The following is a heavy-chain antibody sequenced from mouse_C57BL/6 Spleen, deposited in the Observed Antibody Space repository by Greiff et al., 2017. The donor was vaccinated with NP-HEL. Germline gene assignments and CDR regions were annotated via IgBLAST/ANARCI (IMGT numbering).Heavy chain of an antibody. V-gene: IGHV1-74*01. D-gene: IGHD1-1*01. CDR2: IHPSDSDT. J-gene: IGHJ1*03. CDR3: AIGPVVYWYFDV. Sequence: VQRVEPGAELVKPGASVKVSCKASGYTFTSYWMHWVKQRPGQGLEWIGRIHPSDSDTNYNQKFKGKATLTVDKSSSTAYMQLSSLTSEDSAVYYCAIGPVVYWYFDVWGTGTTVTVSS. CDR1: GYTFTSYW.